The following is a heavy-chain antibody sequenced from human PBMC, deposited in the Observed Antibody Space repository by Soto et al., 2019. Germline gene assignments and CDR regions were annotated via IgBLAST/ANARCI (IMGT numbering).Heavy chain of an antibody. CDR1: GGSISSGDYY. V-gene: IGHV4-30-4*02. CDR2: IYYSGST. J-gene: IGHJ4*02. CDR3: TRGGDPYKTGH. Sequence: PSETLSLTCTVSGGSISSGDYYWSWIRQPPGKGLEWIGYIYYSGSTYYNPSLKSRVTISVDTSKNQFSLKLTSVNTADTAIYYCTRGGDPYKTGHWGQGTLVTAPQ. D-gene: IGHD2-21*01.